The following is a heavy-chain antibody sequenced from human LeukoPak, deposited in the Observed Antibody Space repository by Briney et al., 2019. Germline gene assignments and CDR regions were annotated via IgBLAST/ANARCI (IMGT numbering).Heavy chain of an antibody. CDR1: GGSISSSSYY. D-gene: IGHD3-9*01. V-gene: IGHV4-39*01. Sequence: SETLSLTCTVSGGSISSSSYYWGWIRQPPGKGLEWIGSIYYSGSTFYNPSLKSRVTISVDTSKNQFSLKLSSVTAADTAVYYCARGGPPTYYDILTGIYYFDYWGQGTLVTVSS. CDR2: IYYSGST. CDR3: ARGGPPTYYDILTGIYYFDY. J-gene: IGHJ4*02.